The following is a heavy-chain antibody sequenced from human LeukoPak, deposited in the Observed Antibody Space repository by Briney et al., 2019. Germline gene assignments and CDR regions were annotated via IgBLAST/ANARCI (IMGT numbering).Heavy chain of an antibody. CDR3: ARDLSIAARPDYYGMDV. V-gene: IGHV3-11*01. Sequence: GGSLRLSCAASGFTFSDYYMSWIRQAPGKGLEWVSYISSSGSTIYYADSVKGRFTISRDSAKNSLYLQMNSLRAEDTAVYYCARDLSIAARPDYYGMDVWGQGTTVTVSS. CDR1: GFTFSDYY. D-gene: IGHD6-6*01. CDR2: ISSSGSTI. J-gene: IGHJ6*02.